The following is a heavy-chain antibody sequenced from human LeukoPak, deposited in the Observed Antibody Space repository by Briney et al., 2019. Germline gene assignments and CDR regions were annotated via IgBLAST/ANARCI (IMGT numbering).Heavy chain of an antibody. V-gene: IGHV1-8*02. D-gene: IGHD3-10*01. Sequence: ASVKVSCKASGYIFTDYYMHWVRQAPGQGLEYVGWMNPNSGNTGYAQKFQGRVTMTRNTSISTAYMELSSLRSEDTAVYYCARGPSYYYGSGSPVDYWGQGTLVTVSS. J-gene: IGHJ4*02. CDR3: ARGPSYYYGSGSPVDY. CDR1: GYIFTDYY. CDR2: MNPNSGNT.